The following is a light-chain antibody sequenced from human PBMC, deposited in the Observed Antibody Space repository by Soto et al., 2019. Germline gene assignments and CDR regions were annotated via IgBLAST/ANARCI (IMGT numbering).Light chain of an antibody. Sequence: DIQMTQSPSSLSASVGDRVTITCRASQGIGNYLAWYQQRPGKVPKLLIYAASTLQSGVPSRFSGSGSGTDFTLTISCLQSEDFATYYCQQYYSFPLTVGGGTKVDSK. CDR1: QGIGNY. V-gene: IGKV1-27*01. CDR2: AAS. CDR3: QQYYSFPLT. J-gene: IGKJ4*01.